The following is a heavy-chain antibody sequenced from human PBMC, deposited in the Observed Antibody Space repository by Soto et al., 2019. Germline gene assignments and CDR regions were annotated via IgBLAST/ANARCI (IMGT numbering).Heavy chain of an antibody. CDR1: GGSIDNSTYY. D-gene: IGHD6-19*01. J-gene: IGHJ4*02. V-gene: IGHV4-39*02. CDR3: VSINAGGWYYFDY. CDR2: VYYSGSS. Sequence: NPSETLSLTCAVSGGSIDNSTYYWGWIRQPPGKGLEWIGSVYYSGSSYYSPSLKSRVTMSADSSKNHFSLILDSVTAADTAVYYCVSINAGGWYYFDYWGQGILVTVSS.